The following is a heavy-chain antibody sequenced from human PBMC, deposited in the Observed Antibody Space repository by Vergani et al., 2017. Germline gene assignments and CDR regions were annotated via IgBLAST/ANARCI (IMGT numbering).Heavy chain of an antibody. D-gene: IGHD3-10*01. J-gene: IGHJ6*03. CDR3: AKFSGPVPYYYYMDV. CDR1: GFTFSSYA. V-gene: IGHV3-23*01. Sequence: EVQLLESGGGLVQPGGSLRLSCAASGFTFSSYAMSWVRQAPGKGLEWVSAISGSGGSTYYADSVKGRFTISRDNSKNTLYLQMNSLRAEDTAVSYCAKFSGPVPYYYYMDVWGKGTTVTVSS. CDR2: ISGSGGST.